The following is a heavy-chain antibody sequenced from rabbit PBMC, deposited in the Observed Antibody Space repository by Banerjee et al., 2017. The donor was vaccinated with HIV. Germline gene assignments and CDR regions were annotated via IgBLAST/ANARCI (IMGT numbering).Heavy chain of an antibody. CDR3: ARDLAGVIGWNFDL. J-gene: IGHJ4*01. CDR1: GFSFSLKYV. D-gene: IGHD4-1*01. CDR2: IYTGSSGRT. Sequence: QEYLEESGGDLVKPEGSLTLTCTASGFSFSLKYVMCWVRQAPGKGLEWIACIYTGSSGRTDYASWAKGRFTISKASWTTVTLQMTSLTAADTATYFCARDLAGVIGWNFDLWGQGTLVTVS. V-gene: IGHV1S45*01.